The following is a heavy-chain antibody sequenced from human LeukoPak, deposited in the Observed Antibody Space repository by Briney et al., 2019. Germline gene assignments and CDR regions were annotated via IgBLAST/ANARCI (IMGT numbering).Heavy chain of an antibody. J-gene: IGHJ4*02. D-gene: IGHD5-12*01. CDR2: MSGAGSYI. CDR3: TRDPDHTGYDLLDF. Sequence: GGSLRLSCAASGFTFSSYAMSWVRQAPGKGPEWVSSMSGAGSYIYYADSVRGRFTISRDNSKNTLYLQMNSLRAEDTAVYYCTRDPDHTGYDLLDFWGQGTLVTVSS. CDR1: GFTFSSYA. V-gene: IGHV3-23*01.